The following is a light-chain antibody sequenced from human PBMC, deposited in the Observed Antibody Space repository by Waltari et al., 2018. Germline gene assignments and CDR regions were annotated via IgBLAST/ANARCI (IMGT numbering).Light chain of an antibody. CDR3: CAFAATPL. V-gene: IGLV2-11*01. Sequence: QSALTQPRLVSGSPGQPVTISCPGTGGALTGSTFVSWYQQHPGKAPKLIIYDIYKRPSGVPDRFSGYKSDNPASLTISGLQAEDEADFFCCAFAATPLFGGGTKLTVL. CDR2: DIY. CDR1: GGALTGSTF. J-gene: IGLJ3*02.